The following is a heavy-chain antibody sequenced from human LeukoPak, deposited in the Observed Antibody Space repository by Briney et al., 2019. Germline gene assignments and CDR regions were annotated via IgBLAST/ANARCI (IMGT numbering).Heavy chain of an antibody. D-gene: IGHD1-26*01. Sequence: SVKVSCKASGGTFSSYAISWVRQAPGQGLEWMGRIIPIFGTANYAQKFQGRVTITTDESTSTAYMELSSLRSEDTAVYYCARGRRSGSYYVWFDPWGQGTLVTVSS. CDR1: GGTFSSYA. CDR2: IIPIFGTA. J-gene: IGHJ5*02. V-gene: IGHV1-69*05. CDR3: ARGRRSGSYYVWFDP.